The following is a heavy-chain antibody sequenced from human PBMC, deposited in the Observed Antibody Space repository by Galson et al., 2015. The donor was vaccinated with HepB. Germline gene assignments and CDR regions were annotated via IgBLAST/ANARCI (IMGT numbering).Heavy chain of an antibody. CDR1: GYSFTSYW. J-gene: IGHJ4*02. V-gene: IGHV5-51*03. D-gene: IGHD3-3*01. CDR2: IYPGDSDT. Sequence: QSGAEVKKPGESLKISCKGSGYSFTSYWIGWVRQMPGKGLEWMGIIYPGDSDTRYSPSFQGQVTISADKSISTAYLQWSSLKASDTAMYYCARPLNDFWSGYYFDYWGQGTLVTVSS. CDR3: ARPLNDFWSGYYFDY.